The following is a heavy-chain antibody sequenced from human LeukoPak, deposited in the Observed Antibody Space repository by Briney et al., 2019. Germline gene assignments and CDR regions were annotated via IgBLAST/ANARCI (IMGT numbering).Heavy chain of an antibody. CDR1: GGSISSGGYY. J-gene: IGHJ4*02. D-gene: IGHD2-2*02. Sequence: SETLSLTCTVSGGSISSGGYYWSWIRQHPGKGLEWIGYIYYSGSTYYNPSLKSRVTISVDTSKNQFSLKLSSVTAADTAVYYCARSKGDRRYCSSTSCYTFDFWGQGTLVTVSS. V-gene: IGHV4-31*03. CDR2: IYYSGST. CDR3: ARSKGDRRYCSSTSCYTFDF.